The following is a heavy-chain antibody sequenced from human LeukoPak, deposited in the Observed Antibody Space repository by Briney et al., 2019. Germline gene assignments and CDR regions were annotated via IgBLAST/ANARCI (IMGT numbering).Heavy chain of an antibody. CDR1: GGSISSYY. Sequence: SETLSLTCTVSGGSISSYYRSWIRQPPGKGLEWIGYIYYSGSTNYNPSLKSRVTISVDTSKNQFSLKLSSVTAADTAVYYCAREGLGVRGVGSFDYWGQGTLVTVSS. D-gene: IGHD3-10*01. J-gene: IGHJ4*02. V-gene: IGHV4-59*01. CDR2: IYYSGST. CDR3: AREGLGVRGVGSFDY.